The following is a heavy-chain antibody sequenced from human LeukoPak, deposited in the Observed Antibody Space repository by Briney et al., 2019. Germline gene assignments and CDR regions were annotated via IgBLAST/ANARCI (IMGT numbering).Heavy chain of an antibody. V-gene: IGHV1-69*05. CDR3: ARNSADYYDSSPFDY. CDR1: GGTFSSYA. Sequence: ASVEVSCKASGGTFSSYAISWVRQAPGQGLEWMGGIIPIFGTANYAQKFQGRVTITTDESTSTAYMELSSLRSEDTAVYYCARNSADYYDSSPFDYWGQGTLVTVSS. J-gene: IGHJ4*02. CDR2: IIPIFGTA. D-gene: IGHD3-22*01.